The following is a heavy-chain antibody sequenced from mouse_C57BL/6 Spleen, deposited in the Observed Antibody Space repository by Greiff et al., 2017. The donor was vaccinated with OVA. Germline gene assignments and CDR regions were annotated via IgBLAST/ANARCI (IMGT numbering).Heavy chain of an antibody. V-gene: IGHV3-6*01. Sequence: ESGPGLVKPSQSLSLTCSVTGYSITSGYYWNWIRQFPGNKLEWMGYISYDGSNNYNPSLKNRISITRDTSKNQFFLKLNSVTTEDTATYYCARAGWYFDVWGTGTTVTVSS. CDR1: GYSITSGYY. CDR3: ARAGWYFDV. J-gene: IGHJ1*03. CDR2: ISYDGSN.